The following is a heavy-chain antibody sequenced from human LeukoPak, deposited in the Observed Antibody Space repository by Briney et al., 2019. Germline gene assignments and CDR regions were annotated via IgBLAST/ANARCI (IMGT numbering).Heavy chain of an antibody. V-gene: IGHV4-34*01. J-gene: IGHJ2*01. Sequence: SETLSLTCAVYGGSFSGYYWSWIRQPPGKGLEWIGEINHSGRTNYNPSLKSRVTISVDTSKNQFSLKLSSVTAADTAVYYCARHEHSSSWSPPGYFDLWGRGTLVTVSS. CDR1: GGSFSGYY. CDR3: ARHEHSSSWSPPGYFDL. D-gene: IGHD6-13*01. CDR2: INHSGRT.